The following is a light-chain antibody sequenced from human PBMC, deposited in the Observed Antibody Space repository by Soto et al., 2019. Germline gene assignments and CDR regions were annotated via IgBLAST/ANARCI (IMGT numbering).Light chain of an antibody. V-gene: IGLV1-47*01. CDR2: RNA. CDR1: SSNIGSNY. J-gene: IGLJ2*01. CDR3: AAWDDSLSGRQVV. Sequence: QPVLTQPPSASGTPGQRVTISCSGGSSNIGSNYVFWYQHLPGMAPKLLVYRNAQRPSGVPDRFSGSTSGTSASLAISGPRSEDEAEYYCAAWDDSLSGRQVVFGGGTKLTVL.